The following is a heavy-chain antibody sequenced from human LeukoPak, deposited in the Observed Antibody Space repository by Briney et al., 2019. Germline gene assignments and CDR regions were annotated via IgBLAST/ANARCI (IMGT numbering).Heavy chain of an antibody. CDR1: GFTVSINY. CDR2: VYTGGST. Sequence: GGSLRLACAAAGFTVSINYMSWVRQAPGKGLESVSVVYTGGSTYSAESVKGRFTISRDNSKNTLYLQMNSLRAEDTAVYYCARGLAAAGLYFDYWGQGTLVTVSS. V-gene: IGHV3-53*01. CDR3: ARGLAAAGLYFDY. J-gene: IGHJ4*02. D-gene: IGHD6-13*01.